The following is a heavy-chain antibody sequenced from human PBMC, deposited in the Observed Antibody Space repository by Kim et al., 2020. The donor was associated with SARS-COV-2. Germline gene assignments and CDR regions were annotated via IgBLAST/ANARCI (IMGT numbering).Heavy chain of an antibody. CDR1: GFTFSSYW. CDR2: INSDGSTT. V-gene: IGHV3-74*01. CDR3: ARISGYYNYENYPLDV. Sequence: GGSLRLSCAASGFTFSSYWMHWVRQSPGRGLVWVSRINSDGSTTGYADSVKGRFTISRDNAKNTVYLQMNSLRAEDTAVYYCARISGYYNYENYPLDVWG. J-gene: IGHJ6*01. D-gene: IGHD3-3*01.